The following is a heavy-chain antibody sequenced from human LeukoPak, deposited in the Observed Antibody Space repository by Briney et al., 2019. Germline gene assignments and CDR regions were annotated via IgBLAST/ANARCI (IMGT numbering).Heavy chain of an antibody. CDR2: IYSGGST. Sequence: PGGSLRLSCAASGFTVSSNYMSWVRQAPGKGLEWVSVIYSGGSTYYADSVKGRFTISRDNSKNTLYLQMNSLRAEDTAVYYCARVAENIVATVLDVWGKGTTVTVSS. D-gene: IGHD5-12*01. CDR3: ARVAENIVATVLDV. V-gene: IGHV3-66*01. J-gene: IGHJ6*04. CDR1: GFTVSSNY.